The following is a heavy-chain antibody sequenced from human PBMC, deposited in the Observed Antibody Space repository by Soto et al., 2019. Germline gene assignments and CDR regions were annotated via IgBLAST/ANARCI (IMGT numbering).Heavy chain of an antibody. Sequence: EVQLVESGGGLVQPGGSLRLSCAASGFSLYNYAMDWVRQAPGQGLEWVSYISLSSANIHYADSVRGRFTVSRDNAKNSLYLQRNRLRAEDTAVYYCVREPSRGNEWARYVDLWGRGTLVTVSS. J-gene: IGHJ2*01. CDR1: GFSLYNYA. CDR3: VREPSRGNEWARYVDL. V-gene: IGHV3-48*01. D-gene: IGHD1-1*01. CDR2: ISLSSANI.